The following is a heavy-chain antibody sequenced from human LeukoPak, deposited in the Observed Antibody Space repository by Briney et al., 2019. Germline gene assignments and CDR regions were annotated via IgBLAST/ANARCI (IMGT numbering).Heavy chain of an antibody. CDR2: INTDGSST. CDR1: GFTFSSYW. Sequence: GGSLTLSCAASGFTFSSYWMHWVRQAPGKGLVWVSRINTDGSSTTYADSVKGRFTMSRDNAKNMVYLQMNSLRAEDTAVYYCTRDLMIRGQTGYWGQGTLVTVSS. J-gene: IGHJ4*02. CDR3: TRDLMIRGQTGY. V-gene: IGHV3-74*01. D-gene: IGHD3-10*01.